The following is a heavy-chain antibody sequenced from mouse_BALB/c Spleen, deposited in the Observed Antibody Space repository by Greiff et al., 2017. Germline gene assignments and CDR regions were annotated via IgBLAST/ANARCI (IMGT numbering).Heavy chain of an antibody. CDR3: ARSRATVVATDY. D-gene: IGHD1-1*01. CDR2: IYPGNVNT. Sequence: QVQLQQSGPELVKPGASVRISCKASGYTFTSYYIHWVKQRPGQGLEWIGWIYPGNVNTKYNEKFKGKATLTADKSSSTAYMQLSSLTSEDSAVYFCARSRATVVATDYWGQGTTLTVSS. V-gene: IGHV1S56*01. J-gene: IGHJ2*01. CDR1: GYTFTSYY.